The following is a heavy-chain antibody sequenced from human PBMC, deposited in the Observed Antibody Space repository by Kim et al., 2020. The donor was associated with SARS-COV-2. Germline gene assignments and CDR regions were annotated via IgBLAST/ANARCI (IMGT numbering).Heavy chain of an antibody. CDR2: IYPGDSDT. CDR3: ARGRTEELWFGDNWFDP. V-gene: IGHV5-51*01. Sequence: GESLKISCKGSGYSFTSYWIGWVRQMPGKGLEWMGIIYPGDSDTRYSPSFQGQVTISADKSISTAYLQWSSLKASDTAMYYCARGRTEELWFGDNWFDPWGQGTLVTVSS. D-gene: IGHD3-10*01. CDR1: GYSFTSYW. J-gene: IGHJ5*02.